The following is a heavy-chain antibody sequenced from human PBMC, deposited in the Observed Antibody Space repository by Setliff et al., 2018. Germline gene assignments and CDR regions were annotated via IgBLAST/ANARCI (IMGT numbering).Heavy chain of an antibody. J-gene: IGHJ4*01. D-gene: IGHD1-1*01. CDR3: ASGLEFDY. V-gene: IGHV4-61*09. CDR1: GGSISSGSYY. Sequence: SETLSLTCTVSGGSISSGSYYWTWIRQPAGKGLEWIGHFYTSGITSYNPSLKSRVTISVDTSKNQFSLKLSSVTAADTAVYYCASGLEFDYWGPGSLVTVSS. CDR2: FYTSGIT.